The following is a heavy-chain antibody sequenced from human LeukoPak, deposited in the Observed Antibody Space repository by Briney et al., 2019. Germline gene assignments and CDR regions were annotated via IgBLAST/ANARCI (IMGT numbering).Heavy chain of an antibody. J-gene: IGHJ4*02. D-gene: IGHD3-10*01. CDR3: ARAGDYYNGRWDY. CDR2: IYYSETT. V-gene: IGHV4-59*08. Sequence: SETLSLTCIVSGGSISSYYWSWIRQPPGKGLEWIGYIYYSETTNYNPSLKSRVTISTDTSKNQFSLRLISVTAADTAVYYCARAGDYYNGRWDYWGQGHLVTVSS. CDR1: GGSISSYY.